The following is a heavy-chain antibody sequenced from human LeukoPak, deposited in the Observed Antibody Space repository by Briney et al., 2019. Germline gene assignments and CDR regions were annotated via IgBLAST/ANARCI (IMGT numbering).Heavy chain of an antibody. CDR3: ARDPGAVTTTTNDY. J-gene: IGHJ4*02. V-gene: IGHV3-21*01. CDR2: ISSSSSYI. CDR1: GFTFSSYS. Sequence: PGGSLRLSCAASGFTFSSYSMNWVRQAPGKGREWVSSISSSSSYIYYADSVKGRFTISRDNAKNSLYLQMNSLRAEDTAVYYCARDPGAVTTTTNDYWGQGTLVTVSS. D-gene: IGHD4-17*01.